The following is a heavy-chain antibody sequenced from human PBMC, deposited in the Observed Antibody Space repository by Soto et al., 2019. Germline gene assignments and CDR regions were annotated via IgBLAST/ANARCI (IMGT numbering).Heavy chain of an antibody. V-gene: IGHV4-30-4*01. CDR1: GGSISSGDYY. CDR3: ASGNYGDYGVDY. Sequence: PSETLSLTCTVSGGSISSGDYYWSWIRQPPGKGLEWIGYIYYSGSTYYNPSLKSRVTISVDTSKNQFSLKLSSVTAADTAVYYGASGNYGDYGVDYWGQGTLVSVSS. CDR2: IYYSGST. D-gene: IGHD4-17*01. J-gene: IGHJ4*02.